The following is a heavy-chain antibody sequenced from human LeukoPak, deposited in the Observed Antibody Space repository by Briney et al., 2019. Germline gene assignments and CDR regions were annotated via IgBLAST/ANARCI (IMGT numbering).Heavy chain of an antibody. CDR3: AREQLGAFDI. V-gene: IGHV4-59*01. Sequence: SETLSLTRTVSGGSISSYYWSWIRQPPGKGLEWIGYIYYSGSTNYNPSLKSRVTISVDTSKNQFSLKLSSVTAADTAVYYCAREQLGAFDIWGQGTMVTVSS. CDR2: IYYSGST. CDR1: GGSISSYY. J-gene: IGHJ3*02. D-gene: IGHD5-24*01.